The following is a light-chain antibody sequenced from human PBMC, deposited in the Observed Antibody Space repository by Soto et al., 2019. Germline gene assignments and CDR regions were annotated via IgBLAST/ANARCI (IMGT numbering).Light chain of an antibody. Sequence: EILMTQSPATLSVSPGERVTLSCWASQSVISNLAWYRQKPGHTPTLLIYSASTRVTGTPARFSGSGSVTNFTLTITSLQSEDFSVYYCQQYYTWPRGTFGQGTKVDIK. J-gene: IGKJ1*01. CDR2: SAS. CDR3: QQYYTWPRGT. V-gene: IGKV3-15*01. CDR1: QSVISN.